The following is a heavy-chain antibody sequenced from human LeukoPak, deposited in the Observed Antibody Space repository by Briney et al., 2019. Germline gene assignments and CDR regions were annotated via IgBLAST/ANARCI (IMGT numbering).Heavy chain of an antibody. D-gene: IGHD3-22*01. CDR3: ARDMYYYDSSGPNWFDP. J-gene: IGHJ5*02. V-gene: IGHV3-30*04. Sequence: PGGSLRLSCAASGFTFSSYAMHWVRQAPGKGLEWVAVISYDGSNKYYADSVKGRFTVSRDNSKNTLYLQMSSLRAEDTAVYYCARDMYYYDSSGPNWFDPWGQGTLVTVSS. CDR2: ISYDGSNK. CDR1: GFTFSSYA.